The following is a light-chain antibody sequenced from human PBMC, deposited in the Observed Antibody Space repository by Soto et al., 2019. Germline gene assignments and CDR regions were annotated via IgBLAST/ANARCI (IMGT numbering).Light chain of an antibody. CDR1: QSISSY. CDR3: QQSYSTPT. CDR2: AAS. J-gene: IGKJ1*01. Sequence: IHMTQSPSSLSASVGYRVTITCRASQSISSYLNWYQQKPGKAPKLLIYAASSLQSGVPSRFSGIGSGTDFTLTISSLQPEDFATYYCQQSYSTPTFGQGTKVDI. V-gene: IGKV1-39*01.